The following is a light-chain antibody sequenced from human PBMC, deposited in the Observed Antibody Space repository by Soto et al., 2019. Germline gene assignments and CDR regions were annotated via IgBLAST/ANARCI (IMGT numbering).Light chain of an antibody. CDR1: SSDVGFFNY. CDR2: EVT. Sequence: QSALTQPASVAGSPGQSITLSFTGTSSDVGFFNYVSWYQQHPGKAPKLMIYEVTNRPSGVSIRFSGSKSGNTASLTISGLQAEDEADYYCCSYRSVNTVVFGRGTKVTVL. CDR3: CSYRSVNTVV. J-gene: IGLJ2*01. V-gene: IGLV2-14*01.